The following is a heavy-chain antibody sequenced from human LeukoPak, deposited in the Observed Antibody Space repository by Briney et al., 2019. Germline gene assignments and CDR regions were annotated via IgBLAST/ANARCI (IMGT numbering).Heavy chain of an antibody. CDR3: ARGLSGYASSLGY. CDR1: GFTFSSNW. J-gene: IGHJ4*02. V-gene: IGHV3-74*01. D-gene: IGHD2-2*01. CDR2: TNSDGSST. Sequence: PGGSLRLSCAASGFTFSSNWMHWVRQAPGKGLVWVPRTNSDGSSTNYADSVRGRFSISRDNAKNTLYLQMDSLRAEDTAVYYCARGLSGYASSLGYWGQGTLVTVSS.